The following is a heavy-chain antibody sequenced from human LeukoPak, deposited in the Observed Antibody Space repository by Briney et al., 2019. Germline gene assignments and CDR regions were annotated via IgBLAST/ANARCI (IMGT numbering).Heavy chain of an antibody. CDR1: GGSISSSSYY. D-gene: IGHD3-10*01. V-gene: IGHV4-39*01. CDR3: ARVVFSTLSGGKARRRYYFDY. Sequence: TSETLSLTCTVSGGSISSSSYYWGWIRQPPGKGLEWIGSIYYSGSTYYNPSLKSRVTISVDTSKNQFSLKLSSVTAADTAVYYCARVVFSTLSGGKARRRYYFDYWGQGTLVTVSS. CDR2: IYYSGST. J-gene: IGHJ4*02.